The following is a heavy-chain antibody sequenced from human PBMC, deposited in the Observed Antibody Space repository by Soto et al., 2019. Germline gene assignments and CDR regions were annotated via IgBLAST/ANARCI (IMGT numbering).Heavy chain of an antibody. J-gene: IGHJ4*02. V-gene: IGHV4-59*01. CDR1: GGSISSYY. CDR3: ARTLTSIVSDYYFDY. CDR2: IYYSGST. D-gene: IGHD1-26*01. Sequence: SSETLSLTCTVSGGSISSYYWSWIRQPPGKGQEWIGYIYYSGSTNYNPSLKSRVTISVDTSKNQFSLKLSSVTAADTAVYYCARTLTSIVSDYYFDYWGQGTLVTVSS.